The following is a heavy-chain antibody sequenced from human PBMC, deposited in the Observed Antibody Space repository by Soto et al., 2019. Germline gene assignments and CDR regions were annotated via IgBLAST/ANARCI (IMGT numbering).Heavy chain of an antibody. V-gene: IGHV3-23*01. D-gene: IGHD5-12*01. CDR3: AKDSGYDFGNYSDY. CDR2: ISGSGGST. CDR1: GFTFSSYA. J-gene: IGHJ4*02. Sequence: EVQLLESGGGLVQPGGSLRLSCAASGFTFSSYAMSWVRQAPGKGLEWVSAISGSGGSTYYADSVKGRFTIARDNSKNTLYLQMNSLRAEDTAVYYCAKDSGYDFGNYSDYWGQGTLVTVSS.